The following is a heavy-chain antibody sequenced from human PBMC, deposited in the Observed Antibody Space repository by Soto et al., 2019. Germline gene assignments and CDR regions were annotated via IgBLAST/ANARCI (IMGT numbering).Heavy chain of an antibody. CDR1: GFTFSSCA. CDR2: ISAGGVAT. D-gene: IGHD2-15*01. CDR3: ARRPGYCSGGYCYSMDY. Sequence: PGGSLRLSCAASGFTFSSCAMGWVRQAPGKGLEWVSLISAGGVATYYADSVEGRFTISRDNSKNTLSLEMNSLRAEDTAVYYSARRPGYCSGGYCYSMDYWGQGTLVTVSS. J-gene: IGHJ4*02. V-gene: IGHV3-23*01.